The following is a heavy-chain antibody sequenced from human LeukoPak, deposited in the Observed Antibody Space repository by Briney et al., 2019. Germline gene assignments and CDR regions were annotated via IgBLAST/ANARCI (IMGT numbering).Heavy chain of an antibody. Sequence: ASVKVSCKASGYSFTNYGITWVRQAPGQGLEWMGWISAYNGNTKYAQNLQGRVTMTTDTSTSTAYTELRSLRSDDTAVYYCARGGGDFWSGYYGTYYFDYWGQGTLVTVSP. D-gene: IGHD3-3*01. J-gene: IGHJ4*02. CDR1: GYSFTNYG. V-gene: IGHV1-18*01. CDR3: ARGGGDFWSGYYGTYYFDY. CDR2: ISAYNGNT.